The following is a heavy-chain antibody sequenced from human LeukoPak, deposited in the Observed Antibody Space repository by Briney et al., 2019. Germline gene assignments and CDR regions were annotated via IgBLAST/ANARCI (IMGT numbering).Heavy chain of an antibody. V-gene: IGHV3-33*01. Sequence: PGGSLRLSCAASGFTFSSYGMHWVRQAPGKGLEWVAVIWYDGSNKYYADSVEGRFTISRDNSKNTLYLQMNSLRAEDTAVYYCARDWGNYDFWSGYTYYYGMDVWGQGTTVTVSS. D-gene: IGHD3-3*01. CDR3: ARDWGNYDFWSGYTYYYGMDV. CDR1: GFTFSSYG. CDR2: IWYDGSNK. J-gene: IGHJ6*02.